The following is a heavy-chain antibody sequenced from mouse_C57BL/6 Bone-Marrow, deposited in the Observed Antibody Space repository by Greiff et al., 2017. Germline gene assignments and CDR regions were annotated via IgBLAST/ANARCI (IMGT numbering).Heavy chain of an antibody. J-gene: IGHJ1*03. D-gene: IGHD2-2*01. V-gene: IGHV1-81*01. CDR1: GYTFTSYG. CDR2: IYPRSGNT. Sequence: VQLQQSGAELARPGASVKLSCKASGYTFTSYGISWVKQRTGQGLEWIGEIYPRSGNTYYNEKFKGKATLTADKSSSTAYMELRSLTSEDSAVYFCARKGESTMVTTWYFDVWGTGTTVTVSS. CDR3: ARKGESTMVTTWYFDV.